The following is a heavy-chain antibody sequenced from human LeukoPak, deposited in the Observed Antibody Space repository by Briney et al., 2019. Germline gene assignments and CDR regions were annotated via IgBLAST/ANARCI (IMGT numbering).Heavy chain of an antibody. Sequence: PGGSLRLSCAASGFTFSDYYMTWIRQAPGQGPEWISYISSSGGTIFYADSVKGRFTIPRDNAKNSVYLQMNSLRAEDTAVYYCATGPSGYFFNYWGQGTLVAVSS. CDR2: ISSSGGTI. D-gene: IGHD2-8*02. CDR1: GFTFSDYY. V-gene: IGHV3-11*04. CDR3: ATGPSGYFFNY. J-gene: IGHJ4*02.